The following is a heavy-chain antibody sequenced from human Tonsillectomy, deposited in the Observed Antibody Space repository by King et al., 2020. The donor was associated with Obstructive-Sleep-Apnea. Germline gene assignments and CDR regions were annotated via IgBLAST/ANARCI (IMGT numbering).Heavy chain of an antibody. CDR2: IFSNDEK. CDR1: GFSLINARMG. CDR3: ARVEVPEEYFDY. Sequence: VTLKESGPVLVKPTETLTLTCTVSGFSLINARMGVSWIRQPPGKALEWLAQIFSNDEKSYSTTLKSRLTNSKDTSKNKVVLTMTNMDPVDTATYYCARVEVPEEYFDYWGQGTLVTVSS. V-gene: IGHV2-26*01. J-gene: IGHJ4*02.